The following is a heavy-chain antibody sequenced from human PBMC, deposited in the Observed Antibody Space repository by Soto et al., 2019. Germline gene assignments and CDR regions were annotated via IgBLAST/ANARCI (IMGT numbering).Heavy chain of an antibody. J-gene: IGHJ4*02. V-gene: IGHV1-46*03. CDR1: GGTFSSYT. CDR2: IIPSGGSA. Sequence: ASVKVSCKASGGTFSSYTISWVRQAPGQGLEWMGIIIPSGGSASYAQKFQGRVTMTRDTSTSTVYMELSSLRSEDTAVYYCARGEGAMVTFDYWGQGTLVTVSS. D-gene: IGHD5-18*01. CDR3: ARGEGAMVTFDY.